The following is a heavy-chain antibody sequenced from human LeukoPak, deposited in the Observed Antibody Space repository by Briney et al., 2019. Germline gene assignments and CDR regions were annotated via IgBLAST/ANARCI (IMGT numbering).Heavy chain of an antibody. CDR2: FSGSGGST. CDR1: GFTFSSYA. Sequence: GGALRLSCAASGFTFSSYAMSWVRQAPGKGLEWVSAFSGSGGSTYYADSVKGRFTISRDKSKNTLYLQMNSLRAEDTAVYYCARSGYNRFDYWGQGTLVTVSS. V-gene: IGHV3-23*01. CDR3: ARSGYNRFDY. J-gene: IGHJ4*02. D-gene: IGHD5-24*01.